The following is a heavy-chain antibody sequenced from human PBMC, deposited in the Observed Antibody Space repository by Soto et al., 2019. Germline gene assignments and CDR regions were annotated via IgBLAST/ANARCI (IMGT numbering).Heavy chain of an antibody. V-gene: IGHV1-2*02. CDR2: INPNSGAT. CDR3: ARARPNVPPNWFAP. D-gene: IGHD7-27*01. Sequence: QVQLVQSGAEVTKPGASVKVSCRASGYTFSAYYLHWVRQAPGQGLEWMGWINPNSGATKYAQKFQGGVTMTRDTSITTAYMELSRLISDNTAVYYCARARPNVPPNWFAPWGQGTLVTVSS. J-gene: IGHJ5*02. CDR1: GYTFSAYY.